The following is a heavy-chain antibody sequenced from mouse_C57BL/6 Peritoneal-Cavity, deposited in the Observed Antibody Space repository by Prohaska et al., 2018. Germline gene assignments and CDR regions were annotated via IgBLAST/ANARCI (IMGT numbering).Heavy chain of an antibody. V-gene: IGHV1-74*01. Sequence: QVQLQQPGAELVKPGASVKVSCKAAGYTFNSYWKHWVKQRPGQGTEWIGRIHPSDRDTNYNQKFKGKATLTVDKSSSTAYMQLSSLTSEDSAVYYCAIEDYYAMDYWGQGTSVTVSS. CDR2: IHPSDRDT. CDR3: AIEDYYAMDY. CDR1: GYTFNSYW. J-gene: IGHJ4*01.